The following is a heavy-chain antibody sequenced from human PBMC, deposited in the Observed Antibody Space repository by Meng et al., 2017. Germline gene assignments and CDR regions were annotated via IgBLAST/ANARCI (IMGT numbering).Heavy chain of an antibody. V-gene: IGHV1-69*04. D-gene: IGHD1-26*01. CDR2: IIHILGIA. CDR1: GGTFSSYT. J-gene: IGHJ5*02. CDR3: ARDRAGRGIVGANLRFDP. Sequence: SVKVSCKASGGTFSSYTISWVRQAPGQGLEWMVRIIHILGIANYAQKFQGRVTITADKSTSTAYMELSSLRSEDTAVYYCARDRAGRGIVGANLRFDPWGQGTLVTVSS.